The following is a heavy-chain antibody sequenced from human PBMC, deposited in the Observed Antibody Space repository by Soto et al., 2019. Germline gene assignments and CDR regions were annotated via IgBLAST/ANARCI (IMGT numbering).Heavy chain of an antibody. J-gene: IGHJ5*02. V-gene: IGHV1-69*02. CDR2: IIPILGIA. CDR3: ASADYDFWSGPGS. CDR1: GGTFSSYT. Sequence: QVQLVQSGAEVKKPGSSVKVSCKASGGTFSSYTISWVRQAPGQGLEWMGRIIPILGIANYAQKFQGRVTITADKSTRTAYMELSSLRSGDTAVYYWASADYDFWSGPGSWGQGTLVTVSS. D-gene: IGHD3-3*01.